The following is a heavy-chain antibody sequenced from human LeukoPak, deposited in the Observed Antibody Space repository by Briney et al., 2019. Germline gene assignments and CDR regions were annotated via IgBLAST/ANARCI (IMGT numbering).Heavy chain of an antibody. CDR1: GFTFSSYS. Sequence: GGSPRLSCAASGFTFSSYSMNWVSQAPGKGLEWVSYISSSSSTIYYADSVKGRFTISRDNAKNSLYLQMNSLRDEDTAVYYCAREEVGATFFDYWGQRTLVSASS. V-gene: IGHV3-48*02. J-gene: IGHJ4*02. CDR3: AREEVGATFFDY. D-gene: IGHD1-26*01. CDR2: ISSSSSTI.